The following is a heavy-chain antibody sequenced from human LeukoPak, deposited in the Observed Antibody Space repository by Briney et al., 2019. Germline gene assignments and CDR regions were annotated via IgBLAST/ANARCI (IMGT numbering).Heavy chain of an antibody. CDR3: ARSRSGWPVDY. J-gene: IGHJ4*02. CDR2: IYPGDSDA. D-gene: IGHD6-19*01. V-gene: IGHV5-51*01. CDR1: GYNFTSYW. Sequence: GESLKISCKGCGYNFTSYWIAWGRQMPRKGLEWMGIIYPGDSDARYSPYFQGQVTISADKSIRTAYLQWSSRKTADTAMYYCARSRSGWPVDYWGQGTLVTVSS.